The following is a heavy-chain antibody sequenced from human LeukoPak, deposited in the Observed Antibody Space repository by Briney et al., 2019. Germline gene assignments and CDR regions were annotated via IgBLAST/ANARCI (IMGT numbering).Heavy chain of an antibody. V-gene: IGHV5-51*01. Sequence: GESLKISCKGSGYTFSSHWIGWVRQMPGKGLEWMGIIYPGDSDTRYSPSFQGQVTISADKSISTAYLQWSSLKASDTAMYYCARRSTNPFWYLDLWGRGTLVTVSS. D-gene: IGHD1-26*01. J-gene: IGHJ2*01. CDR2: IYPGDSDT. CDR1: GYTFSSHW. CDR3: ARRSTNPFWYLDL.